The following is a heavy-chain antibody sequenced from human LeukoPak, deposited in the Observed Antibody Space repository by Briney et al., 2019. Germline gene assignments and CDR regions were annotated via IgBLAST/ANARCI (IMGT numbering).Heavy chain of an antibody. J-gene: IGHJ5*02. Sequence: GESLKISCRSSFTNYWIGWVRQMPGKGLEWMGIIYPDDSDTRYSPSFQGQVTISADKSISTAYLQWSSLKASDTAMYYCARQMDYGDYANWFDPWGQGTLVTVSS. V-gene: IGHV5-51*01. CDR3: ARQMDYGDYANWFDP. CDR1: FTNYW. CDR2: IYPDDSDT. D-gene: IGHD4-17*01.